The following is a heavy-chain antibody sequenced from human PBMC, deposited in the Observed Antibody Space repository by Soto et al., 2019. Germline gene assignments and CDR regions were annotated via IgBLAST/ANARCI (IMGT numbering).Heavy chain of an antibody. V-gene: IGHV3-23*01. CDR1: GFAFSTYA. J-gene: IGHJ6*02. CDR2: ISGSGENT. Sequence: GGSLRLSCVASGFAFSTYAMSWVRQAPGKGLEWVSGISGSGENTYHADSVTGRFIISRDNSKNTVNLQMNSLRDEDTAVYYCAKGVFARDYYYYGMDVWGQGTTVTVSS. D-gene: IGHD6-13*01. CDR3: AKGVFARDYYYYGMDV.